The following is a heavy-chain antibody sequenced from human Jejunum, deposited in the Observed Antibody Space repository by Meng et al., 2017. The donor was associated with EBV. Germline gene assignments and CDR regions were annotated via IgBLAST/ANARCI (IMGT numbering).Heavy chain of an antibody. CDR1: GFSAIDNGWG. Sequence: VEESGPARGKPTETLPRACTVSGFSAIDNGWGGGWFLQPPGKALEWLGLIYWDDDRRYSSSLRSRLTITKDTSKNQVILTMTNMYPVDTATYYCARRVHIYGDWDVGWFDPWGQGTLVTVSS. V-gene: IGHV2-5*02. CDR3: ARRVHIYGDWDVGWFDP. CDR2: IYWDDDR. J-gene: IGHJ5*02. D-gene: IGHD4-17*01.